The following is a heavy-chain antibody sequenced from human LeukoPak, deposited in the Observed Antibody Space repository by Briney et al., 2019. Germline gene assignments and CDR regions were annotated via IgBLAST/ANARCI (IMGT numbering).Heavy chain of an antibody. V-gene: IGHV1-2*02. CDR1: GYTFTGYY. D-gene: IGHD2-15*01. J-gene: IGHJ3*02. Sequence: ASVKVSCKASGYTFTGYYMHWVRQAPGQGLEWMGWINPNSGGTNYAQKFQGRVTITRDTSISTAYMELSRLRSDDTAVYYCARRKGYCSGGSCYSIDAFDIWGQGTMVTVSS. CDR3: ARRKGYCSGGSCYSIDAFDI. CDR2: INPNSGGT.